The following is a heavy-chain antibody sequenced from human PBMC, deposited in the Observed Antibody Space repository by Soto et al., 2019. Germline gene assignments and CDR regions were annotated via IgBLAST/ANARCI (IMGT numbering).Heavy chain of an antibody. D-gene: IGHD6-13*01. J-gene: IGHJ4*02. CDR3: AREGPMGGSSWYFGTLNYFEY. CDR2: INWNGGST. V-gene: IGHV3-20*04. Sequence: GALRLSCAPSGFTFDDYGMSWVRQAPGKGLEWVSGINWNGGSTGYADSVKGRFTISRDNAKNSLYLQMNSLRAEDTALYYCAREGPMGGSSWYFGTLNYFEYWGQGTLVTVSS. CDR1: GFTFDDYG.